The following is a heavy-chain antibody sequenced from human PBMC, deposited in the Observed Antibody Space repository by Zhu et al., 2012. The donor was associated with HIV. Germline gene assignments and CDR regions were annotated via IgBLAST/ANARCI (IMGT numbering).Heavy chain of an antibody. CDR3: AREVRGSGWYFGLDY. J-gene: IGHJ4*02. CDR1: GYSISSGYY. Sequence: QVQLQESGPGLVKPSETLSLTCAVSGYSISSGYYWGWIRQPPGKGLEWIGSIYHSGSTYYNPSLKSRVTISVDTSKNQFSLKLSSVTAADTAVYYCAREVRGSGWYFGLDYWGQGTLVTVSS. CDR2: IYHSGST. D-gene: IGHD6-19*01. V-gene: IGHV4-38-2*02.